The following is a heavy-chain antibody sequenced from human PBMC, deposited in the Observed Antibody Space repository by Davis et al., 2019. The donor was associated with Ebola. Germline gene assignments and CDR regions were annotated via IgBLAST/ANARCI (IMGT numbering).Heavy chain of an antibody. CDR3: ARTPAAGFNIDF. V-gene: IGHV3-30*02. Sequence: PGGSLRLSCAASGFIFSNYGMHWVRQAPGEGLEWVAFIWYDGNKEYHADSVKGRFTISRGNSKNTLYLQMNNLRPEDTAIYSCARTPAAGFNIDFWGQGTLVTVSS. J-gene: IGHJ4*02. D-gene: IGHD6-13*01. CDR2: IWYDGNKE. CDR1: GFIFSNYG.